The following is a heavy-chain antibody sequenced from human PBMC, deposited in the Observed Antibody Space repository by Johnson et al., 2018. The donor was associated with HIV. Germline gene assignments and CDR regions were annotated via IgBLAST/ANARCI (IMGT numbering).Heavy chain of an antibody. Sequence: VQLVESGGGLVQPGGSLRLSCAASGFTFSSYWMHWVRQAPGKGLVWVSSISGSGGAVYFADSVKGRFTISRDNSKNTMYLQMNSLRAEDTAVYYCAKGSGWYSAFDIWGQGTMVTVSS. CDR2: ISGSGGAV. CDR3: AKGSGWYSAFDI. J-gene: IGHJ3*02. D-gene: IGHD6-19*01. CDR1: GFTFSSYW. V-gene: IGHV3-23*04.